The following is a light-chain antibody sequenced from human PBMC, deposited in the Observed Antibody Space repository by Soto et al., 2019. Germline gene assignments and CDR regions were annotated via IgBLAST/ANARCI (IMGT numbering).Light chain of an antibody. Sequence: DIVLTQSPGTLSLSPGERATLSCRASQSVSSSYLAWYQQKPGQAPRLLIYGASSRATGIPDRFSGSGSGTDFTLTISRLEPEDFAVYYCQQYGSSPPRTFGQGTKVVIK. CDR1: QSVSSSY. CDR2: GAS. CDR3: QQYGSSPPRT. J-gene: IGKJ1*01. V-gene: IGKV3-20*01.